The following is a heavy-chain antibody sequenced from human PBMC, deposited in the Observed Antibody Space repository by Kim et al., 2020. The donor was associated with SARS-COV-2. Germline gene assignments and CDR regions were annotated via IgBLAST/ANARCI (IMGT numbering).Heavy chain of an antibody. J-gene: IGHJ6*02. CDR1: GYTFTSYG. CDR3: ASGGIVVVPAAVRSDYYYYGMDV. CDR2: ISAYNGNT. D-gene: IGHD2-2*01. Sequence: ASVKVSCKASGYTFTSYGISWVRQAPGQGLEWMGWISAYNGNTNYAQKLQGRVTMTTDTSTSTAYMELRSLRSDDTAVYYCASGGIVVVPAAVRSDYYYYGMDVWGQGTTVTVSS. V-gene: IGHV1-18*04.